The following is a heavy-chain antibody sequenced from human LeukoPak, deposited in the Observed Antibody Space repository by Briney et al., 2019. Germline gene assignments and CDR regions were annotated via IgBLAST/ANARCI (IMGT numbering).Heavy chain of an antibody. J-gene: IGHJ4*02. CDR3: ARTSDTAPYDYVWGSYRYTYDY. CDR2: ISSSSTI. CDR1: GFTFSSYS. D-gene: IGHD3-16*02. Sequence: GGSLRLSCAASGFTFSSYSMNWVRQAPGKGLEWVSYISSSSTIYYADSVKGRFTISRDNAKNSLYLQMNSLRAEDTAVYYCARTSDTAPYDYVWGSYRYTYDYWGQGTLVTVSS. V-gene: IGHV3-48*01.